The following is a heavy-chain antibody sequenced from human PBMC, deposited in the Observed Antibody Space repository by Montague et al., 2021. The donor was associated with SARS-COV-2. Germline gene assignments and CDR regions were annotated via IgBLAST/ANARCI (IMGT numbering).Heavy chain of an antibody. D-gene: IGHD2-21*02. CDR2: ISYSWST. V-gene: IGHV4-39*01. Sequence: SETLSLTCTVSGGSITTDIFYWGWVRQPPGKGLEWIGSISYSWSTYYNPSLKSRVTMSVDTSKNQFSLGLISLTATDTAMYYCARHVDPCGGHCHNWYFDLWGRGTLVTVSS. CDR3: ARHVDPCGGHCHNWYFDL. J-gene: IGHJ2*01. CDR1: GGSITTDIFY.